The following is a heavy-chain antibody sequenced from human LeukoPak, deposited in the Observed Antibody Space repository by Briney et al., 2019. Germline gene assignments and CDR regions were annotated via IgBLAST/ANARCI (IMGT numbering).Heavy chain of an antibody. CDR3: ARDGGDDYVWGSYRSYQSY. Sequence: GGSLRLSCAASGFTFSSYAMSWVRQAPGKGLEWVSTVSGSGGSTYYADSVKGRFTISRDNSKNTLYLQMNSLRAEDTAVYYCARDGGDDYVWGSYRSYQSYWGQGTLVTVSS. CDR2: VSGSGGST. J-gene: IGHJ4*02. CDR1: GFTFSSYA. V-gene: IGHV3-23*01. D-gene: IGHD3-16*02.